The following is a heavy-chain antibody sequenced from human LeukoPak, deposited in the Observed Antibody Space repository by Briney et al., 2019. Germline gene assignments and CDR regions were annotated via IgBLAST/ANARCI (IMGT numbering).Heavy chain of an antibody. CDR3: ARDGLGPNGYSSSWYAAGPPNGDWFDP. Sequence: SETLSLTCAVYGGSFSGYYWSWIRQPPGKGLEWIGEIIHSGSTNYNPSLKSRVTISVDTSKNHFSLKLSSVTAADTAVYHCARDGLGPNGYSSSWYAAGPPNGDWFDPWGQGTLVTVSS. CDR2: IIHSGST. J-gene: IGHJ5*02. V-gene: IGHV4-34*12. CDR1: GGSFSGYY. D-gene: IGHD6-13*01.